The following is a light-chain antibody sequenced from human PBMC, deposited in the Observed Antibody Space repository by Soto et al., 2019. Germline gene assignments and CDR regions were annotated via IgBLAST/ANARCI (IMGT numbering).Light chain of an antibody. V-gene: IGLV3-1*01. J-gene: IGLJ2*01. CDR1: KLGDKY. Sequence: SYELTQPPSVSVSPGQTASITCSGDKLGDKYACWYQQRPGQSPVLVIYQDSTRPSGIPERFSGSNSGNTATLTISGTQPMDEADYYCQAWDSSTDVVFGGGTKLTVL. CDR3: QAWDSSTDVV. CDR2: QDS.